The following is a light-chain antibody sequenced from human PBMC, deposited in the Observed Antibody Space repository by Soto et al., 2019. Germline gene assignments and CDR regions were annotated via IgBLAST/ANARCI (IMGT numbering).Light chain of an antibody. J-gene: IGLJ1*01. V-gene: IGLV1-44*01. CDR2: SNN. Sequence: QSALTQPPSASGTPGQRVTISCSGSSSNIGSKDVNWYQQLPETAPKVLMYSNNQRPSGVPDRFSGSKSGTSASLAISGLQPEDEADYYCAAWDDSLNGYVFGTGTKVTVL. CDR3: AAWDDSLNGYV. CDR1: SSNIGSKD.